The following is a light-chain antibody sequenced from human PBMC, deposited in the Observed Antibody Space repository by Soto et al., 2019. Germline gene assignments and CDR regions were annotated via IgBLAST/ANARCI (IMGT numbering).Light chain of an antibody. V-gene: IGKV3-15*01. CDR2: GAS. CDR3: QQYGYTPRT. CDR1: QSVDNN. J-gene: IGKJ1*01. Sequence: MVMTQSPATLSVSPGERVTLSCRASQSVDNNLAWYQQKPGQAPRLLIYGASTRATGIPGTFSGSGSGTEFTLTISSLQSEDFAVYYCQQYGYTPRTFGQGTKVDIK.